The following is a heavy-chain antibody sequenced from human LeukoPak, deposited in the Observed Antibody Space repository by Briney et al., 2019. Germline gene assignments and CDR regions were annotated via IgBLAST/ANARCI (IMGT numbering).Heavy chain of an antibody. Sequence: SETLSLTCAVYGEAFSSYHWSWIRQPPREALEWIGQIDHSESTNFNPSLKRPVTISVDTSKNHFSLKQSSVTASDTAVYYCARGATAGYNLDHFDYWGKETLVTVFS. D-gene: IGHD5-24*01. CDR3: ARGATAGYNLDHFDY. J-gene: IGHJ4*02. CDR1: GEAFSSYH. V-gene: IGHV4-34*01. CDR2: IDHSEST.